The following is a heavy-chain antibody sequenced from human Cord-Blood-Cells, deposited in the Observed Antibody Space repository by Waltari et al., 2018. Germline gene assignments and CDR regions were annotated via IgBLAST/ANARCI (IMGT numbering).Heavy chain of an antibody. D-gene: IGHD7-27*01. J-gene: IGHJ3*02. CDR1: GFTFSSYA. Sequence: GFTFSSYAMHWVRQAPGKGLEWVAVISYDGSNKYYADSLKGRFTISRDNSKNTLYLQMNSLRAEDTAVYYCARKNWGYAFDIWGQATMVTVSS. CDR2: ISYDGSNK. CDR3: ARKNWGYAFDI. V-gene: IGHV3-30-3*01.